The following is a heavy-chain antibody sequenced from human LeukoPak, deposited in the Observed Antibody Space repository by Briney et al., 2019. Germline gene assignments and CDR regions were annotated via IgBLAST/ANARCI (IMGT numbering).Heavy chain of an antibody. CDR2: ISGSGGST. Sequence: PGGSLRLSCAASGFTFSSYAMSWVRQAPGKGLEWVSAISGSGGSTYYADSVKGQFTISRDNSKNTLHLQMNSLRAEDTAVYYCAKDTIPDYYDSSGYSSYYFDFWGQGTLVTVSS. D-gene: IGHD3-22*01. CDR1: GFTFSSYA. J-gene: IGHJ4*02. CDR3: AKDTIPDYYDSSGYSSYYFDF. V-gene: IGHV3-23*01.